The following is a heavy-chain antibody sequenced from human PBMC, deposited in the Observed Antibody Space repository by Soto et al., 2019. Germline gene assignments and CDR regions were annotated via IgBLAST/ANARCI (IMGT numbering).Heavy chain of an antibody. V-gene: IGHV3-30-3*01. J-gene: IGHJ6*02. CDR3: ARDSFGLDV. Sequence: GGSLRRSCAASGFTFSYYAMHWVRQAPGKGLEWVSFISYDGSNGYYADSMKGRLTISRDNSKNTLYLQMDSLRAEDTAVYYCARDSFGLDVWGQGTTVTVSS. CDR2: ISYDGSNG. CDR1: GFTFSYYA.